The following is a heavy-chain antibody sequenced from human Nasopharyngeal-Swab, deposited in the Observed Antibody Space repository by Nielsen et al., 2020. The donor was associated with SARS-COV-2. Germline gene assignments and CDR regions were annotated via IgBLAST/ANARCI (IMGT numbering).Heavy chain of an antibody. CDR3: ARDLAVSYYYDSSGYYGFGY. Sequence: ASVKVSCKASGYTFTSYGISWVRQAPAQGLEWMGWISAYNGNTNYAQKLQGRVTMTTDTSTSTAYMQLRSLRSDDTAVYYCARDLAVSYYYDSSGYYGFGYWGQGTLVTVSS. D-gene: IGHD3-22*01. CDR1: GYTFTSYG. V-gene: IGHV1-18*04. CDR2: ISAYNGNT. J-gene: IGHJ4*02.